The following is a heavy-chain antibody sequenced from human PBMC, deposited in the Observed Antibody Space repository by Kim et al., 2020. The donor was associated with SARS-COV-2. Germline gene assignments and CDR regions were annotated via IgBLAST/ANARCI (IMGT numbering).Heavy chain of an antibody. Sequence: KGRFTISRDNAKNSLYLQMNSLRAEDTAVYYCARESSAVSGSGGWGAFDYWGQGTLVTVSS. D-gene: IGHD3-10*01. J-gene: IGHJ4*02. CDR3: ARESSAVSGSGGWGAFDY. V-gene: IGHV3-11*06.